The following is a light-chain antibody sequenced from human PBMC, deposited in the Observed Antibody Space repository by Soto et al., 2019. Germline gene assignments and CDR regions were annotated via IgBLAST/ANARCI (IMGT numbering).Light chain of an antibody. CDR1: QDISNS. CDR2: DAS. V-gene: IGKV1-33*01. Sequence: DIQMTQSPSSLSASVGVRVTITCQASQDISNSLNWYQQKPGKAPKLLIYDASNLKTGVPSRFSGSGSGTDFTFTINRLQPEDIATYYCQQYDNIPRYTFGQGTKLEIK. CDR3: QQYDNIPRYT. J-gene: IGKJ2*01.